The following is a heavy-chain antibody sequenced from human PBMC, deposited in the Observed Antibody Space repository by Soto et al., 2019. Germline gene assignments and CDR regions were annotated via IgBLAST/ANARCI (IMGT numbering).Heavy chain of an antibody. V-gene: IGHV3-66*01. CDR3: ARDFVVGGPTINYYYGMDV. CDR2: IYSAGNT. J-gene: IGHJ6*02. CDR1: GFTVSSNY. D-gene: IGHD1-26*01. Sequence: GGSLRLSCAASGFTVSSNYMSWVRQAPGKGLEWISIIYSAGNTYYADSVKGRFTISRDNSKNTLYLQMNSLRAEDTAVYYCARDFVVGGPTINYYYGMDVWGQGTTVTVSS.